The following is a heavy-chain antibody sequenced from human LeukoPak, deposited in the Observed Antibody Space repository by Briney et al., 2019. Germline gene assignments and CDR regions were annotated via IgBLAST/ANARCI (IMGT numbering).Heavy chain of an antibody. J-gene: IGHJ6*03. CDR2: IYYSGST. D-gene: IGHD3-3*02. CDR3: ARVLGGQYPPYYYYYMDV. Sequence: SETLSLTCTVSGGSISSYYWSWIRQRPGKGLEWIGYIYYSGSTNYNPSLKSRVTISVDTSKNQFSLKLSSVTAADTAVYYCARVLGGQYPPYYYYYMDVWGKGTTVTVPS. CDR1: GGSISSYY. V-gene: IGHV4-59*01.